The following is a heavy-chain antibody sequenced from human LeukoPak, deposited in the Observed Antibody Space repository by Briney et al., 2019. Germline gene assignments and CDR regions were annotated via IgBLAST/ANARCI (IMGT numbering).Heavy chain of an antibody. D-gene: IGHD2-8*01. Sequence: GGSLRLSCVASGFTFNNYWLHWVRQAPGKGLVWVSGVIFDGSSTRYADSMKGRFTISRDNAKNSLYLQMDNLRAEDTAVYYCATGGDLYCTTAKCLPFDYWGQGTLVTVSS. CDR2: VIFDGSST. CDR1: GFTFNNYW. CDR3: ATGGDLYCTTAKCLPFDY. J-gene: IGHJ4*02. V-gene: IGHV3-74*01.